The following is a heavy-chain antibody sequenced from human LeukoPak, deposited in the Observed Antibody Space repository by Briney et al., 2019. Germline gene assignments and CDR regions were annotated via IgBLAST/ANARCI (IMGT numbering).Heavy chain of an antibody. D-gene: IGHD3-22*01. Sequence: PSETLSLACTVSAGSISSSDYYWGWIRQSPGKGLEWIGRISYSGKTYYNPSLKSLVTISVDTSKNHFSLRLSSVTAADTAVYYCSRLTHSYYSDTSGYYPYYYMDVWGEGTTVTVSS. V-gene: IGHV4-39*02. CDR3: SRLTHSYYSDTSGYYPYYYMDV. J-gene: IGHJ6*03. CDR2: ISYSGKT. CDR1: AGSISSSDYY.